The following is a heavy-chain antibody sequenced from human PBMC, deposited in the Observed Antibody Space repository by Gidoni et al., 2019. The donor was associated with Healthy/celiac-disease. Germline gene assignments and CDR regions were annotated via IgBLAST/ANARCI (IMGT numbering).Heavy chain of an antibody. D-gene: IGHD4-17*01. CDR1: GGSISSGGYY. V-gene: IGHV4-30-4*01. CDR3: ARDAWGGGYGDYGY. J-gene: IGHJ4*02. Sequence: QVQLQESGPGLVKPSQTLSLTCAVSGGSISSGGYYWSWIRQPPGKGLEWIGYIYYSGSTYYNPSLKSRVTISVDTSKNQFSLKLSFVTAADTAVYYCARDAWGGGYGDYGYWGQGTLVTVSS. CDR2: IYYSGST.